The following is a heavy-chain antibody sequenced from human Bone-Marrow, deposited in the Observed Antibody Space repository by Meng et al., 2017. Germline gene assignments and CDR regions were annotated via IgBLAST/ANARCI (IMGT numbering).Heavy chain of an antibody. CDR2: ISSSGSTI. J-gene: IGHJ4*02. Sequence: GGSLRLSCAASGFTFSSYEMNWVRQAPGKGLEWVSYISSSGSTIYYADSVKGRFTISRDNAKNSLYLQMNSLRAEDTAVYYCARQLGMLRLLFDYWGQGTLVTVSS. D-gene: IGHD3-16*01. CDR1: GFTFSSYE. V-gene: IGHV3-48*03. CDR3: ARQLGMLRLLFDY.